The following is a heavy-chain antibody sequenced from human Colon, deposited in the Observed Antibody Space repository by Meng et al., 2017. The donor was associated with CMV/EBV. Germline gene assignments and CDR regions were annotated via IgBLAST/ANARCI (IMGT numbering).Heavy chain of an antibody. V-gene: IGHV1-46*01. CDR2: INPSGGST. Sequence: ASVKVSCKASGYTFTSYYMHWVRQAPGQGLEWMGIINPSGGSTSYAQKFQGRVTLTTETSTTTAYLELRSLRSDDTAVYFCARGIGTYAASDFWGQGTLVTVSS. J-gene: IGHJ4*02. CDR3: ARGIGTYAASDF. D-gene: IGHD1-26*01. CDR1: GYTFTSYY.